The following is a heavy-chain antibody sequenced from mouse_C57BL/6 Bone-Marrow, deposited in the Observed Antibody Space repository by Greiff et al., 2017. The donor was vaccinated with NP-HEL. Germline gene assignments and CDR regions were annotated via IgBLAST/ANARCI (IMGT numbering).Heavy chain of an antibody. V-gene: IGHV1-80*01. Sequence: QVQLQQSGSVLLNPGASVKLSCKASGYAFTSSLLPWVQQRPGPGLEWIGHIYPGDGVTNYNGKFKGKATLTADKSSSTAYMQLSSRSSEDSAVEFYAREDDYGPFAYWGQGTLVTVSA. D-gene: IGHD2-4*01. CDR2: IYPGDGVT. CDR1: GYAFTSSL. J-gene: IGHJ3*01. CDR3: AREDDYGPFAY.